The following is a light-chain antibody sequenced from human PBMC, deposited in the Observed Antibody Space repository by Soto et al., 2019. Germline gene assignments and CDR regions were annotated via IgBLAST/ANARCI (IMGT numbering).Light chain of an antibody. Sequence: DIQMTQSPSSLSASVEDRVIITCRASQSISNHLNWYQQKPGKAPKLLIYTASSLQSGVPSRFSGSGSGTDFTLTISSLQPEDFATYYCQQSHSIPTWTFGQGTKVDIK. V-gene: IGKV1-39*01. CDR3: QQSHSIPTWT. CDR1: QSISNH. CDR2: TAS. J-gene: IGKJ1*01.